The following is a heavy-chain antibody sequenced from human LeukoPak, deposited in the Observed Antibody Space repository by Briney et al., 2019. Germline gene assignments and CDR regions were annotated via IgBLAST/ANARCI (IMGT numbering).Heavy chain of an antibody. CDR2: IKQDGSEK. J-gene: IGHJ5*02. CDR1: GFTFSRYW. D-gene: IGHD2-15*01. CDR3: VRAVVVAASYRFDP. Sequence: GGSLRLSCAASGFTFSRYWMSWVRQAPGKGLEWVANIKQDGSEKHYVDSVEGRFTISRDNAKNSLYLQMSSLRAGDTAVYYCVRAVVVAASYRFDPWGQGILVTVSS. V-gene: IGHV3-7*03.